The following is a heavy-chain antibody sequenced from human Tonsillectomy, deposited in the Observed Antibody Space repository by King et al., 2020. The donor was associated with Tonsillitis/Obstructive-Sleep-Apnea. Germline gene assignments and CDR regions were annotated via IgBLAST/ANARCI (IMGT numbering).Heavy chain of an antibody. D-gene: IGHD6-19*01. V-gene: IGHV4-34*01. CDR2: INHSGST. CDR3: ARAGYSSGYDY. J-gene: IGHJ4*02. CDR1: GGSFSGYY. Sequence: VQLPQWGAGLLKPSETLSLTCAVYGGSFSGYYWNWIRQPPGKGLEWIGEINHSGSTNYNPSLKSRVTLSVDTSKNQFSLKLSSVTAADTAVYYCARAGYSSGYDYWGQGTLVTVSS.